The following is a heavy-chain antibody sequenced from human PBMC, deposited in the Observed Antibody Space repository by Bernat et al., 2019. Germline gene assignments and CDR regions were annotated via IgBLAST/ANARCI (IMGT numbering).Heavy chain of an antibody. D-gene: IGHD6-6*01. CDR1: GFTFTWTW. CDR3: ATEGQYSGSAGPYFEH. V-gene: IGHV3-15*01. Sequence: EVQMVESGGGLVKPGGSLRLSCATSGFTFTWTWMSWVRQAPGKGLEWVGHIKRKSDGGTTDYAAPVKGRITISRDDSKNTLYLEMNSLKTEDTAVYYWATEGQYSGSAGPYFEHWGQGTLVTVSS. CDR2: IKRKSDGGTT. J-gene: IGHJ4*02.